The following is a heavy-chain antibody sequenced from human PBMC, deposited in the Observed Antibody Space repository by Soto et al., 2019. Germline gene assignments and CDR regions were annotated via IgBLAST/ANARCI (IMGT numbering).Heavy chain of an antibody. CDR3: ARGPTGWYGYDY. Sequence: EVQLVESGGGLVQPGGSLRLSCAASGLTFSSSWMHWVSQAPGKGLEWVSRIKSDGSTTNYADSVKGRFTISRDNAKNTLYLRMNSLRAEDTAVYYCARGPTGWYGYDYWGQGTLVTVSS. V-gene: IGHV3-74*01. CDR1: GLTFSSSW. J-gene: IGHJ4*02. D-gene: IGHD6-19*01. CDR2: IKSDGSTT.